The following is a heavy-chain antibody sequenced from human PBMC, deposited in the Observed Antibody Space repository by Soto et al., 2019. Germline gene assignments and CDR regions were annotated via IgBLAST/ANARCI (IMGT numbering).Heavy chain of an antibody. CDR3: ARGPRYFDWLLPYFDY. CDR1: GGSFSGYY. J-gene: IGHJ4*02. V-gene: IGHV4-34*01. CDR2: INHSGST. D-gene: IGHD3-9*01. Sequence: SETLSLTCAVYGGSFSGYYWSWIRQPPGKGLEWIGEINHSGSTNYNPSLKSRVTISVDTSKNQFSLKLSSVTAADTAVYYCARGPRYFDWLLPYFDYWGQGTLVTVSS.